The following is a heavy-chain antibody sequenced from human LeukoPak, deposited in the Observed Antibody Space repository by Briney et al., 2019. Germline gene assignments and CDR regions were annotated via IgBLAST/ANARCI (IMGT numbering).Heavy chain of an antibody. D-gene: IGHD3-22*01. V-gene: IGHV3-11*04. Sequence: GGSLRLSCAASEFTFSDYYMSWIRQAPGKGLEWVSYISSSSSTIYYADSVKGRFTISRDNAKNSLYLQMNSLRAEDTAVYYCAVVQVVVKYNWFDPWGQGTLVTVSS. J-gene: IGHJ5*02. CDR3: AVVQVVVKYNWFDP. CDR2: ISSSSSTI. CDR1: EFTFSDYY.